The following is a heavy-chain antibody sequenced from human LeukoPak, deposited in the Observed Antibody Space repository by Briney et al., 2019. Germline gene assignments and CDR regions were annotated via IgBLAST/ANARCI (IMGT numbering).Heavy chain of an antibody. Sequence: GSLRLSCAASGFTFSSYWMHWVRPAPGKGLVWVSRINSDGSSTSYADSVKGRFTISRDNAKNTLYLQMNSLRAEDTAVYYCARIEYSSYYGMDVWGQGTTVTVSS. CDR3: ARIEYSSYYGMDV. V-gene: IGHV3-74*01. D-gene: IGHD6-6*01. CDR2: INSDGSST. CDR1: GFTFSSYW. J-gene: IGHJ6*02.